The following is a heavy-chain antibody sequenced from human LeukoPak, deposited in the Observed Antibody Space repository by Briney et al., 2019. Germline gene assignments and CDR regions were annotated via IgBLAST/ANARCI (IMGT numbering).Heavy chain of an antibody. D-gene: IGHD1-26*01. CDR3: ATVGSVVGATTFDWFDP. Sequence: ASVKLSCKVSGYTLTELSMHWVRQAPGKGLEWMGGFDPEDGETIYAQKFQGRVTMTEDTSTDTAYMELSSLRSEDTAVYYCATVGSVVGATTFDWFDPWGQGTLVTVSS. CDR2: FDPEDGET. J-gene: IGHJ5*02. V-gene: IGHV1-24*01. CDR1: GYTLTELS.